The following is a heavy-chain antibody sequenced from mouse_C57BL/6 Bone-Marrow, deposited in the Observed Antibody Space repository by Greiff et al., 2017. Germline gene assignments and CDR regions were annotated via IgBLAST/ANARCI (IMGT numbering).Heavy chain of an antibody. J-gene: IGHJ3*01. CDR2: IYPGSGST. V-gene: IGHV1-55*01. CDR3: AKGFSGLAY. D-gene: IGHD3-1*01. Sequence: QVHVKQPGAELVKPGASVKMSCKASGYTFTSYWITWVKQRPGQGLEWIGDIYPGSGSTNYNEKFKSKATLTVDTSSSTACMQLSSLTSEDSAVYYCAKGFSGLAYWGQGTLVTVSA. CDR1: GYTFTSYW.